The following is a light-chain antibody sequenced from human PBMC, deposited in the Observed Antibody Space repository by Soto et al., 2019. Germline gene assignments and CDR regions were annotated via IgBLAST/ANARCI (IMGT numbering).Light chain of an antibody. CDR3: QQSYSSPPVT. V-gene: IGKV1-39*01. CDR2: AAS. CDR1: QSISRY. J-gene: IGKJ1*01. Sequence: DIQMTQSPSSLSSSIGDRVTITCRASQSISRYLIWYQQKPGKAPKLLIYAASDLQSGVPSRFSGSGSGTDFTLTISSLQPEDFATYYCQQSYSSPPVTFGQGTKVEIK.